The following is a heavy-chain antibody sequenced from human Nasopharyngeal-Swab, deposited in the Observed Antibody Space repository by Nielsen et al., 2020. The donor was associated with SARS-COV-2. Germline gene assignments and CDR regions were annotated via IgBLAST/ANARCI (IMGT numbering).Heavy chain of an antibody. D-gene: IGHD3-10*01. CDR2: IYYTSQS. J-gene: IGHJ4*02. CDR3: ARSRMVRNERAFDY. V-gene: IGHV4-30-4*01. CDR1: GGSVSTGDYY. Sequence: SETLSLTCSVSGGSVSTGDYYWRWIRQSPGKGLEWLGYIYYTSQSHFNPSLETRAAMSVDTSKNQFSLTLSSVTAADTAVYSCARSRMVRNERAFDYCGRGTLVTVSS.